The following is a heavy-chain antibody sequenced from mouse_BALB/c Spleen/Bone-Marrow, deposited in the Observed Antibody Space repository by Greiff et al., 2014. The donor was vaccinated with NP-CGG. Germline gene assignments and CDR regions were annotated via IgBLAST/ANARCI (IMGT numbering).Heavy chain of an antibody. J-gene: IGHJ4*01. CDR1: GFAFSSYD. CDR3: TRHGGYYPYYYAMDY. D-gene: IGHD2-3*01. V-gene: IGHV5-12-1*01. Sequence: VQLQQSGGGLVKPGGSLKLSCAASGFAFSSYDMSWVRQTPEKRLEWVAYISHGGGTTNYSDTVKGRFTISRDNAKNTLYLQMSSLKSEDTAIYYCTRHGGYYPYYYAMDYWGQGTSVTVSS. CDR2: ISHGGGTT.